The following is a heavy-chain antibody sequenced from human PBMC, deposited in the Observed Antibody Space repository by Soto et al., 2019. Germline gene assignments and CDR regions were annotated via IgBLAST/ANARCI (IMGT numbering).Heavy chain of an antibody. CDR3: AKGDNLGPKTGYAFDP. CDR2: TYSRSKWYN. CDR1: GDSVSSNTAS. Sequence: QTLSLTCAISGDSVSSNTASCDWVRQSPSRGLEWLGRTYSRSKWYNDYAVSVKSRIIINPDTSKNQFSLQLNSVTPEDTAVYYRAKGDNLGPKTGYAFDPWGQGILVTVSS. J-gene: IGHJ5*02. D-gene: IGHD5-12*01. V-gene: IGHV6-1*01.